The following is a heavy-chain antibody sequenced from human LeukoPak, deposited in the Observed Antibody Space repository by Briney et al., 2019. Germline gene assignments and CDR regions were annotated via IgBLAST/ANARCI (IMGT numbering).Heavy chain of an antibody. Sequence: SQTLSLTCTVSGGSISSAKYYWSWIRQPPGKGLEWIGYIYDSGNTHYTTSLKRRVSISVDTSKNQFSLKLTSVSSADTAVYYCARVVQNDWNYPAAWFDPWGQGTLVTVSS. CDR2: IYDSGNT. J-gene: IGHJ5*02. CDR3: ARVVQNDWNYPAAWFDP. D-gene: IGHD1-7*01. CDR1: GGSISSAKYY. V-gene: IGHV4-30-4*01.